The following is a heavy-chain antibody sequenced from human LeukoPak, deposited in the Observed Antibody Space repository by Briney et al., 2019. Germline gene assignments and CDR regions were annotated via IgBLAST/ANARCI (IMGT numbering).Heavy chain of an antibody. CDR2: INHSGST. Sequence: SETLSLTCAVYGGSFSGYYWSWIRQPPGKGLEWIGEINHSGSTNYNPSLKSRVTISVDTSKNQFSLKLSSVTAADTAVYYCARTLAGVYYFDYWGQGTLVTVSS. CDR1: GGSFSGYY. CDR3: ARTLAGVYYFDY. D-gene: IGHD2-8*01. J-gene: IGHJ4*02. V-gene: IGHV4-34*01.